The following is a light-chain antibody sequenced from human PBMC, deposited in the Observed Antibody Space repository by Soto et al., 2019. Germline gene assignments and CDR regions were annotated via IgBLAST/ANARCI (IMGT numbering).Light chain of an antibody. Sequence: DIQMTQSPSTLSAFEGDRITITCRASQSVTNYLAWYQQKSGKAPKLLIYKASNLQSGVPSRFSGSGSGTEFTLTISNVQPDDFATYYCQHYRSYPFTFGPGTQVDLK. J-gene: IGKJ3*01. V-gene: IGKV1-5*03. CDR2: KAS. CDR1: QSVTNY. CDR3: QHYRSYPFT.